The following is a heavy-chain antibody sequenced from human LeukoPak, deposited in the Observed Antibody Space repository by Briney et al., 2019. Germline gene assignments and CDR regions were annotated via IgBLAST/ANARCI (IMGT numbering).Heavy chain of an antibody. CDR3: ARLYYDFWSGYYTSSHDY. CDR1: GYTFTSYG. CDR2: ISAYNGNT. Sequence: ASVKVSCKASGYTFTSYGISWVRRAPGQGLEWMGWISAYNGNTNYAQKLQGRVTMTTDTSTSTAYMELRSLRSDDTAVYYCARLYYDFWSGYYTSSHDYWGQGTLVTVSS. J-gene: IGHJ4*02. V-gene: IGHV1-18*01. D-gene: IGHD3-3*01.